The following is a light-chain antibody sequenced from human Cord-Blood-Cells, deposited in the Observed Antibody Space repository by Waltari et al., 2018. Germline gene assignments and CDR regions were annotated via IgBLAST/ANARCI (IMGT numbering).Light chain of an antibody. CDR1: QSVSSY. Sequence: EIVLTQSPATLSLSPGERATLSCRPSQSVSSYLAWYHTKPGQAPRLLIYDASNRATGIPARFSGSGSGTDFTLTISSLEPEDFAVYYCQQRSNWPPYTFGQGTKLEIK. CDR3: QQRSNWPPYT. J-gene: IGKJ2*01. CDR2: DAS. V-gene: IGKV3-11*01.